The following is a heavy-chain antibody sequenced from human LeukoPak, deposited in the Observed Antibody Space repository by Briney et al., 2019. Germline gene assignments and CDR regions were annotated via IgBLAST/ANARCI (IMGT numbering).Heavy chain of an antibody. Sequence: GGSLRLSCAASGFTFSSYWMSWVRQAPGKGLEWVANIKQDGSEKYYVDSVKGRFTISRDNAKNSLYLQMNSLRAEDTAVYYCARGEHQYSSSSFYFDYWGQGTLVTVSS. D-gene: IGHD6-6*01. CDR1: GFTFSSYW. CDR3: ARGEHQYSSSSFYFDY. CDR2: IKQDGSEK. V-gene: IGHV3-7*01. J-gene: IGHJ4*02.